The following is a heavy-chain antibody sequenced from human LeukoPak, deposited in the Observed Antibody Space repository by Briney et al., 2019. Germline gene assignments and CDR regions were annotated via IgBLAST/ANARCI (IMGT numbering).Heavy chain of an antibody. Sequence: PGGSLRLSCAASGFTFSSYGMHWVRQAPGRGLEWVAVISYDGSNKYYADSVKGRFTISRDNSKNTPYLQMNSLRAEDTAVYYCAKLTTGTTPIDYWGQGTLVTVSS. CDR3: AKLTTGTTPIDY. J-gene: IGHJ4*02. D-gene: IGHD1-1*01. CDR2: ISYDGSNK. V-gene: IGHV3-30*18. CDR1: GFTFSSYG.